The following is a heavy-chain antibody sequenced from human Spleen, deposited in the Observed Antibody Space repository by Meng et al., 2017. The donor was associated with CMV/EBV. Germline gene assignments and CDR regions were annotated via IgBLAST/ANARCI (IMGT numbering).Heavy chain of an antibody. V-gene: IGHV3-30*03. CDR3: ARVVGATRLDY. CDR1: GFRFSSYT. CDR2: ISYDGRNK. Sequence: GESLKISCAASGFRFSSYTMHWVRQAPGKGLEWVALISYDGRNKYYADSVKGRLIISRDTSQNIVYLQMNSLRVDDTAVYYCARVVGATRLDYWGQGTLVTVSS. D-gene: IGHD1-26*01. J-gene: IGHJ4*02.